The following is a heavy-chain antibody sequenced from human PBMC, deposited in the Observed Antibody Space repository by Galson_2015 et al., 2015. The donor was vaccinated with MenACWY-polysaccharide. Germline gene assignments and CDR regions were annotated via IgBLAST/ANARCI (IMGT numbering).Heavy chain of an antibody. V-gene: IGHV4-59*10. CDR2: IHATGST. D-gene: IGHD1-1*01. Sequence: ETLSLTCAVSHGSISSSYWSWIRQSADKELEYMGRIHATGSTAYNPSFRSRVAMSGDLPRNQFSLRLASMTASDTAIYYCARRSLDNWYFDLWGRGTLVIVSS. CDR1: HGSISSSY. J-gene: IGHJ2*01. CDR3: ARRSLDNWYFDL.